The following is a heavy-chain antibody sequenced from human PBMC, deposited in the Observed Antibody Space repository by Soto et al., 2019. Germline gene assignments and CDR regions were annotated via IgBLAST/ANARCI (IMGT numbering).Heavy chain of an antibody. V-gene: IGHV1-69*06. Sequence: ASVKVSCKASGGTFSSLDINWVRQAPGQGLEWMGGIIPISETTNYAQIFQGRVSIVADISTSTAYMELSRLRSEDTAVYYCARALLSHSYDSGGYDSYFHAMDVWGQGTPVTVS. D-gene: IGHD3-22*01. J-gene: IGHJ6*02. CDR1: GGTFSSLD. CDR2: IIPISETT. CDR3: ARALLSHSYDSGGYDSYFHAMDV.